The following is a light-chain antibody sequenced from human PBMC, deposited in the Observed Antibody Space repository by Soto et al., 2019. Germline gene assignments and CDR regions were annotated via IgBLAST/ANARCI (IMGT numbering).Light chain of an antibody. V-gene: IGKV3-20*01. CDR1: QSVSSSY. CDR3: QQCGSAPWT. Sequence: EIVLTQSPGTLSLSPGERATLSCRASQSVSSSYLAWYQQKPGQAPRLLIYGASSRATGIPDRFSGSGSGTDFTINISRLEPDDFAVYYWQQCGSAPWTFGQGTKVEIK. CDR2: GAS. J-gene: IGKJ1*01.